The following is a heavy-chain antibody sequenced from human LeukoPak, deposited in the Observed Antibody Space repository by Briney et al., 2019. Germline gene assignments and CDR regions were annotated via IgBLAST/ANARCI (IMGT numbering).Heavy chain of an antibody. D-gene: IGHD1-14*01. Sequence: GASVKVSCKASGYTFTGYYIHWVRQAPGQGLEWMGWINPNSGGTNYAQKFQDRVTMTRDISISTAYMELSRLKSDDTAVYYCVGPLTTSGWYFDLWGRGTLVTVSS. CDR2: INPNSGGT. CDR3: VGPLTTSGWYFDL. J-gene: IGHJ2*01. V-gene: IGHV1-2*02. CDR1: GYTFTGYY.